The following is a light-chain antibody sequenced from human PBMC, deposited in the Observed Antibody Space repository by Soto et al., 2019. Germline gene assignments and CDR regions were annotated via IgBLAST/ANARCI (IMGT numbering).Light chain of an antibody. CDR1: QSVSTY. CDR3: QQRRNWLT. J-gene: IGKJ4*01. V-gene: IGKV3-11*01. Sequence: EIVLTQSPATLSLSPGERATLSCRASQSVSTYLAWYQQRPGQAPRLLIYDASNRATGIPVRFSGSGSGTDFTLTISSLEPEDSAVYYCQQRRNWLTFGGGTKVEIK. CDR2: DAS.